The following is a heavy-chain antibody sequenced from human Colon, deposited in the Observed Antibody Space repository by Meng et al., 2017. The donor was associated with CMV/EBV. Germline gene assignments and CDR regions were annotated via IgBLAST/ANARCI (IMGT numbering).Heavy chain of an antibody. V-gene: IGHV1-2*02. CDR1: GYSFTGYY. CDR2: MDPTTGRT. Sequence: QVHRGQAGAEVGMPGASVKVSCKASGYSFTGYYRHWVRQAPGQGLEWMGWMDPTTGRTDYAQKFQGTVTMTRDTSISTAYLELSRLTSDDTAVYYCASHSSYVWGSHHWGQGTLVTVSS. CDR3: ASHSSYVWGSHH. D-gene: IGHD3-16*01. J-gene: IGHJ1*01.